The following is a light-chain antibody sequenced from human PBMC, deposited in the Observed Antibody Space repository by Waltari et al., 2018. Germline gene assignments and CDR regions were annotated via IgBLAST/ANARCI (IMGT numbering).Light chain of an antibody. Sequence: QSALTQPASVSGAPGQSITISCTGTSSDVGGYDFVSWYQQYPGKAPQIIIYDVYYRHAGVSQRCSASKSGDTAYLTISGLQTDDEADYYCSSYTSISTSVVFGGGTKLTVL. J-gene: IGLJ2*01. V-gene: IGLV2-14*03. CDR2: DVY. CDR1: SSDVGGYDF. CDR3: SSYTSISTSVV.